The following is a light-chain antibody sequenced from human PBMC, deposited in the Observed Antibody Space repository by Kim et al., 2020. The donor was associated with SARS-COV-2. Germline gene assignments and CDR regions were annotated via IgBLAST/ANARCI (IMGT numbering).Light chain of an antibody. CDR3: QSYRV. CDR2: EDN. Sequence: NFMLTQPHSVSESPGKTVTISCTRTSGSIASNYVQWYQQRPGSAPTTVIYEDNQRPSGVPDRFYGSIDSSSNSASLTISGLKTEDEADYYCQSYRV. CDR1: SGSIASNY. J-gene: IGLJ3*02. V-gene: IGLV6-57*03.